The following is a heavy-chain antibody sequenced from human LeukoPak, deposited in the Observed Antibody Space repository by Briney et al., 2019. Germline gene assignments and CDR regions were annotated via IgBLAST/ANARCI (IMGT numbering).Heavy chain of an antibody. CDR1: GYTFTSYY. V-gene: IGHV1-46*01. CDR2: INPSGGST. CDR3: AREGAYGDYGLNDYYYYMDV. Sequence: ASVKVSCKASGYTFTSYYMHWVRQAPGQGLEWMGIINPSGGSTSYAQKFQGRVTMTRDMSTSTVYMELSSLRSEDTAVYYCAREGAYGDYGLNDYYYYMDVWGKGTTVTVSS. D-gene: IGHD4-17*01. J-gene: IGHJ6*03.